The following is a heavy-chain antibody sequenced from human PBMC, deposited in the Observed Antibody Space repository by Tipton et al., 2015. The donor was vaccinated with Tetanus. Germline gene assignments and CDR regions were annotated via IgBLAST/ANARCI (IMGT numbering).Heavy chain of an antibody. CDR1: GVSLGSGDHY. J-gene: IGHJ3*02. CDR2: IFHSGST. V-gene: IGHV4-30-4*01. Sequence: TLSLTCTVSGVSLGSGDHYWTWIRQSPGKGLEWIGYIFHSGSTYYNLSLKSRVVISVDTSKNQFSLRLNSVTAADTAVYYCARWGDASGSTNLYAFDIWGQGTMVSVSS. D-gene: IGHD3-10*01. CDR3: ARWGDASGSTNLYAFDI.